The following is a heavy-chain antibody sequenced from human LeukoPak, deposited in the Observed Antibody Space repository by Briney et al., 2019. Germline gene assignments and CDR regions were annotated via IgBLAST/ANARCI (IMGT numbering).Heavy chain of an antibody. J-gene: IGHJ3*02. D-gene: IGHD6-13*01. V-gene: IGHV3-21*01. CDR2: ISSSSSYI. CDR1: GFTFSSYS. CDR3: ASSLAAAGKGTFDI. Sequence: PGGSLRLSCAASGFTFSSYSMNWVRQAPGKGLEWVSSISSSSSYIYYADSVKGRFTISRDNAKNSLYLQMNSLRAEGTAVYYCASSLAAAGKGTFDIWGQGTVVTASS.